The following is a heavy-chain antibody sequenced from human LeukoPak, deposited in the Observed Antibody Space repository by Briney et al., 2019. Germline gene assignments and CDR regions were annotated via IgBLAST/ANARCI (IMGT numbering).Heavy chain of an antibody. CDR1: GFTFSGYA. CDR2: ITGSGDRT. D-gene: IGHD1-14*01. CDR3: ASRPRADMGPLDF. Sequence: PGGSLRLSCAASGFTFSGYAMSWVRQATGKGLEWVSSITGSGDRTYYADSVKGRFTISRDNSKNTLYLQMNSLRADETAVYYCASRPRADMGPLDFWGQGTLVTVSS. V-gene: IGHV3-23*01. J-gene: IGHJ4*02.